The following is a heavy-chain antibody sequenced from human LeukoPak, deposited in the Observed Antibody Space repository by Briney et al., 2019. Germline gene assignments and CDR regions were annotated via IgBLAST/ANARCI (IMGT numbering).Heavy chain of an antibody. D-gene: IGHD2-8*01. CDR3: AKDLGVEATNTFDY. CDR1: GFTFSSYS. Sequence: PGWSLRLSCAASGFTFSSYSMNWVRQAPGKGLEWVSSISSSSSYIYYADSVKGRFTISRDNAKNSLYLQMNSLRAEDTALYYCAKDLGVEATNTFDYWGQGTLVTVSS. CDR2: ISSSSSYI. J-gene: IGHJ4*02. V-gene: IGHV3-21*04.